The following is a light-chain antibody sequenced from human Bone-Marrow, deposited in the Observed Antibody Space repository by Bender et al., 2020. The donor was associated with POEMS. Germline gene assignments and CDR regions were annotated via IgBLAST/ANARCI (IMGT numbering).Light chain of an antibody. J-gene: IGLJ2*01. V-gene: IGLV2-14*01. CDR1: RRDDDGYNY. Sequence: QSALTQPATVSGSPGQSITISCTGTRRDDDGYNYVSWYQQRPGTAPKLIIHDVNDRPSGISDRFSGSKSGNTASLTISGLQTEDEADYYCSSYTSTSTYLLFGGGTKLTVL. CDR2: DVN. CDR3: SSYTSTSTYLL.